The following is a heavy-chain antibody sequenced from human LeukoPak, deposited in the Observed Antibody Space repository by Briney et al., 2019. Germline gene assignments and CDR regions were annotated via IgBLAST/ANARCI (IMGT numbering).Heavy chain of an antibody. CDR2: IYYSGST. J-gene: IGHJ4*02. CDR3: ARTAGYCSGGTCVDS. V-gene: IGHV4-39*01. Sequence: PSETLSLTCSVSGGSIGSSSYYWGWIRQPPGKGLEWIGSIYYSGSTYYNPSLKSRLTIAADTSKNQFSLRLSSVTAADRAVYYCARTAGYCSGGTCVDSWGQGTLVTVSS. CDR1: GGSIGSSSYY. D-gene: IGHD2-15*01.